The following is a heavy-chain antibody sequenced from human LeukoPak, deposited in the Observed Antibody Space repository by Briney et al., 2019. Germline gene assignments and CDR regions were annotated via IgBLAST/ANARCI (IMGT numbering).Heavy chain of an antibody. Sequence: PGGSLRLSCVASGFTFNNYSMNWVRQAPGKGLEWVSSISGSSNYIYQADSVKGRFTISRDNTKNSPFLLMNSLRAEDTAVYYCATDRASCGGDCYPVLYYWGQGILVTVSS. V-gene: IGHV3-21*01. D-gene: IGHD2-21*02. CDR1: GFTFNNYS. CDR2: ISGSSNYI. CDR3: ATDRASCGGDCYPVLYY. J-gene: IGHJ4*02.